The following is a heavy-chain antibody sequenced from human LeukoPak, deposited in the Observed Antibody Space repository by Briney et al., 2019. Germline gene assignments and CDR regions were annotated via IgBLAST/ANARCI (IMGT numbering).Heavy chain of an antibody. CDR2: ISGSGDST. CDR1: GFNFNNYV. V-gene: IGHV3-23*01. J-gene: IGHJ4*02. Sequence: PGGSLRLSCAASGFNFNNYVMNWVRQTPGKGLEWVSSISGSGDSTFYADSVKGRFSISRDNSKNTLYLQVNGLRTEDTAVYYCAKDRLLNCRGDCYIFDYWGQGTVVTVSS. CDR3: AKDRLLNCRGDCYIFDY. D-gene: IGHD2-21*02.